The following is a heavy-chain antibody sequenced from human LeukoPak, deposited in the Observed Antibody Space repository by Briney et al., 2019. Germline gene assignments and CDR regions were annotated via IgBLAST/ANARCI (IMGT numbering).Heavy chain of an antibody. V-gene: IGHV1-69*13. J-gene: IGHJ3*02. CDR1: GGTFSSYA. D-gene: IGHD1-26*01. CDR3: ARAPRGSGSYGDDAFDI. CDR2: IIPIFGTA. Sequence: SVKVSCKASGGTFSSYAISWVRQAPGQGLEWMGGIIPIFGTANYAQKFQGRVTITADESTSTAYMELSSLRSEDTAVYYCARAPRGSGSYGDDAFDIWGQGTMVTVSS.